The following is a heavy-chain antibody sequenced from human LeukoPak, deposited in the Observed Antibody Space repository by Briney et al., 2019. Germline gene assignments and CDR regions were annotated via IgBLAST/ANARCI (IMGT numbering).Heavy chain of an antibody. CDR1: GGTFSSYG. Sequence: ASVKVSCKASGGTFSSYGISWVRQAPGQGLEWMGWISAYNGNTNYAQKLQGRVTMTTDTSTSTAYMELRSLRSDDTAVYYCARDQYSGSYYAQNFEYWGQGTLVTVSS. V-gene: IGHV1-18*01. D-gene: IGHD1-26*01. CDR2: ISAYNGNT. J-gene: IGHJ4*02. CDR3: ARDQYSGSYYAQNFEY.